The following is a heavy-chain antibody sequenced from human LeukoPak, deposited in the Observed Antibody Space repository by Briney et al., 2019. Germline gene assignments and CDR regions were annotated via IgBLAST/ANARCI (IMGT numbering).Heavy chain of an antibody. CDR2: INPNSGGT. CDR1: GYTFTGYY. D-gene: IGHD5-12*01. J-gene: IGHJ3*02. V-gene: IGHV1-2*02. CDR3: ARVRSMGYDAFDI. Sequence: ASVKVSCKASGYTFTGYYMHWVRQAPGQGLEWMGWINPNSGGTNYAQKFQGRVTMTRDTSISTACMELSRLRSDDTAVYYCARVRSMGYDAFDIWGQGTMVTVSS.